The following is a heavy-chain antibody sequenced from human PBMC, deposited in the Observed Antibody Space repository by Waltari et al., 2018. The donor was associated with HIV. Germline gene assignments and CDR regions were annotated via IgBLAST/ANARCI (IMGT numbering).Heavy chain of an antibody. Sequence: QVQLVESGGGVVQPGMSLRLFCAGAKFSFSSYGMHWVRQAPCKGLELVAVIWFDGSYKYYADSVKGRFTISRDNSKNTVYLQMNSLRTEDTAVYFCARDGSGWYGSFDYWGQGTPVTVSS. CDR2: IWFDGSYK. CDR1: KFSFSSYG. J-gene: IGHJ4*02. V-gene: IGHV3-33*01. D-gene: IGHD6-19*01. CDR3: ARDGSGWYGSFDY.